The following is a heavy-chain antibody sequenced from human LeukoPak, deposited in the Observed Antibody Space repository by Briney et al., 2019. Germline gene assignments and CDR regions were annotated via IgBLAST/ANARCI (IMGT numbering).Heavy chain of an antibody. D-gene: IGHD3-3*01. CDR1: GFTFSSYN. Sequence: GGSLRLSCAASGFTFSSYNMNWVRQAPGKGLEWVSSISISSNYIYYTDSVKGRFTISRDNAKNSLYLQMNSLRAEDTAVYYCARGSRFGVVERDAFDIWGQGTMVTVSS. J-gene: IGHJ3*02. CDR2: ISISSNYI. V-gene: IGHV3-21*01. CDR3: ARGSRFGVVERDAFDI.